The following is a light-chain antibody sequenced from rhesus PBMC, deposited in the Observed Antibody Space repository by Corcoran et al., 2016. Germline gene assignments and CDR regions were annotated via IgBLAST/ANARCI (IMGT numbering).Light chain of an antibody. CDR2: DDS. J-gene: IGLJ1*01. CDR1: SSDIGAYSG. Sequence: QSALTQPPSVSKSLGQSVTISCTGTSSDIGAYSGVSWYHQHSGTAPRLLIYDDSKRPSGVSDRFSGSKSGNTASLTISGLQADDEADYYCCSYRSGGTHIFGSGTRLTVL. V-gene: IGLV2-38*01. CDR3: CSYRSGGTHI.